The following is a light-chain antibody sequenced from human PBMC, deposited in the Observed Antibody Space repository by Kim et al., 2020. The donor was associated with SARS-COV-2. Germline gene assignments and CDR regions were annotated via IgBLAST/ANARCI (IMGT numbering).Light chain of an antibody. V-gene: IGKV3-20*01. CDR1: QSVSSSY. Sequence: LSPGERATLSCRASQSVSSSYLAWYQQKPGQAPRLLIYGASSRATGIPDRFSGSGSGTDFTLTISRLEPEDFAVYYCQQYGSSPPTFGQGTKLEI. J-gene: IGKJ2*01. CDR3: QQYGSSPPT. CDR2: GAS.